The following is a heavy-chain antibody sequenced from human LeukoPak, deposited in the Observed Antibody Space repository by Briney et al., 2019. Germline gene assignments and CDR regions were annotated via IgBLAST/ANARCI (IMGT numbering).Heavy chain of an antibody. CDR2: IYYSGST. D-gene: IGHD6-19*01. V-gene: IGHV4-39*01. CDR1: GASISSSNYY. Sequence: SETLTLTCTVSGASISSSNYYWDWIRQPPGKGLEWIGSIYYSGSTNYNPSLKSRVTISVDTSKSQFSLTLTSVTAADTAVYYCASNKRYSSGWYPPAYWYFDLWGRGTLVTVSS. CDR3: ASNKRYSSGWYPPAYWYFDL. J-gene: IGHJ2*01.